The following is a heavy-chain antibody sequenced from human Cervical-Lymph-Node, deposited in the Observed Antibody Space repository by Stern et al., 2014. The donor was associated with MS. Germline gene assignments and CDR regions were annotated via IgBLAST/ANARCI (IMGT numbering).Heavy chain of an antibody. CDR3: ARDYEDTSMLFDH. Sequence: VQLEESGGAVVQPGRSLRLSCAASGFTFSSYGMHWVRQAPGKGLEWVTVISYDGNHEYYAASVKGRFTISRDNSKNTLHLQMNSVTPDDTAIYYCARDYEDTSMLFDHWGQGTLVTVSS. CDR1: GFTFSSYG. D-gene: IGHD2-8*01. CDR2: ISYDGNHE. V-gene: IGHV3-30*03. J-gene: IGHJ4*02.